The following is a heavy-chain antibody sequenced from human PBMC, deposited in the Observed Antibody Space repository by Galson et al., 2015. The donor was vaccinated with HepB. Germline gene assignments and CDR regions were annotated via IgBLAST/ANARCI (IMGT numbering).Heavy chain of an antibody. CDR3: AGARYYDFWSGREFDY. D-gene: IGHD3-3*01. Sequence: ETLSLTCAVSGGSISSSNWWSWVRQPPGKGLEWIGEIYHSGSTNYNPSLKSRVTISVDKSKNQFSLKLSSVTAADTAVYYCAGARYYDFWSGREFDYWGQGTLVTVSS. CDR1: GGSISSSNW. CDR2: IYHSGST. J-gene: IGHJ4*02. V-gene: IGHV4-4*02.